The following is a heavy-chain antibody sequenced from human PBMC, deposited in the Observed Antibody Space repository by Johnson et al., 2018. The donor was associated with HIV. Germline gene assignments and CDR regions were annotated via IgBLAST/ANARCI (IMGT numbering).Heavy chain of an antibody. CDR3: TTEGDAFDI. CDR2: LKSKVDGGTT. V-gene: IGHV3-15*01. Sequence: VQLVESGGGVVQPGRSLRLSCRASGFPFSNAWMNWVRQAPGKGLEWVGRLKSKVDGGTTDYAAPVKDRFTISRDDSKNTLYLQMSSLRTEDAAVYYCTTEGDAFDIWGQGTMVTVSS. J-gene: IGHJ3*02. CDR1: GFPFSNAW.